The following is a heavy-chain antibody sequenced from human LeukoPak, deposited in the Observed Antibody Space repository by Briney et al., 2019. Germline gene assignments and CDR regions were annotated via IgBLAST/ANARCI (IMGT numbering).Heavy chain of an antibody. CDR3: ARDILSQGPDAFDI. J-gene: IGHJ3*02. D-gene: IGHD2/OR15-2a*01. Sequence: GGSLRLSCAASGYTVSSNYMSWVRQAPGKGLEWVSVIYSGGSTYYADSVKGRFTISRDNSKNTLYLQMNSLRAEDTAVYYCARDILSQGPDAFDIWGQGTMVTVSS. CDR1: GYTVSSNY. V-gene: IGHV3-53*01. CDR2: IYSGGST.